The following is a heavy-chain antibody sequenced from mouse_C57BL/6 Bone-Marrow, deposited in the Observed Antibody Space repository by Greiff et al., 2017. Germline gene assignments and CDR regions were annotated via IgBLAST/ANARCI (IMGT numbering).Heavy chain of an antibody. J-gene: IGHJ2*01. CDR1: GFNIKDDY. CDR3: TSLFITTVVFDY. V-gene: IGHV14-4*01. Sequence: EVQLQQSGAELVRPGASVKLSCTASGFNIKDDYMHWVKQRPEQGLEWIGWIDPENGDTEYASKFQGKATITADTTSNTAYLQLSSLTSEDTAVYYCTSLFITTVVFDYWGQGTTRTVSS. D-gene: IGHD1-1*01. CDR2: IDPENGDT.